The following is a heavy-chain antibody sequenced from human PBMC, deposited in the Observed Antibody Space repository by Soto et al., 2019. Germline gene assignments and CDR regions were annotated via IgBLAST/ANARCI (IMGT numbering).Heavy chain of an antibody. J-gene: IGHJ6*03. CDR3: ARIYYDFWSGYYTPNYYYYYMDV. CDR1: GGSISSYY. V-gene: IGHV4-59*01. Sequence: SETLSLTCTVSGGSISSYYWSWIRQPPGKGLEWIGYIYYSGSTNYNPSLKSRVTISVDTSKNQFSLKLSSVTAADTAVYYCARIYYDFWSGYYTPNYYYYYMDVWGKGTTVTVSS. D-gene: IGHD3-3*01. CDR2: IYYSGST.